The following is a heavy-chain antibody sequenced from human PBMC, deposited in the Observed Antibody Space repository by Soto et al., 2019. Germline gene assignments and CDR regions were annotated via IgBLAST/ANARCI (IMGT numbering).Heavy chain of an antibody. CDR3: ARVYQLTSMDV. CDR1: GGSISSYY. V-gene: IGHV4-59*06. J-gene: IGHJ6*02. CDR2: IYYSGST. Sequence: SETLSLTCTVSGGSISSYYWSWIRQPPGKGLEWIGYIYYSGSTYYNPSLKSRVTISVDTSKNQFSLKLSSVTAADTAVYYCARVYQLTSMDVWGQGTTVTVSS. D-gene: IGHD2-2*01.